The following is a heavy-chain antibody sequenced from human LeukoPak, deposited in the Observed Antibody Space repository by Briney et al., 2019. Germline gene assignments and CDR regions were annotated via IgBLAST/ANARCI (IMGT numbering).Heavy chain of an antibody. Sequence: PSETLSLTCTVSGGSISSYYWSWIRQPAGKGLEWIGRIYTSGSTNYNPSLKSRVTMSVDTSKNQFSLKLSPVTAADTAVYYCARDEVLLWFGELLFNWFDPWGQGTLVTVSS. J-gene: IGHJ5*02. CDR1: GGSISSYY. V-gene: IGHV4-4*07. CDR2: IYTSGST. CDR3: ARDEVLLWFGELLFNWFDP. D-gene: IGHD3-10*01.